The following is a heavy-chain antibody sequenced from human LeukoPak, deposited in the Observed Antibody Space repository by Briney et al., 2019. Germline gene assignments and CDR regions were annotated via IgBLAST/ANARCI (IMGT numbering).Heavy chain of an antibody. D-gene: IGHD3-16*01. CDR3: ARVLAARGGETDY. CDR1: GYTFTSYD. CDR2: INPNSGGT. J-gene: IGHJ4*02. Sequence: GASVKVSCKASGYTFTSYDINWVRQATGQGLEWMGWINPNSGGTNYAQKFQGRVTMTRDTSISTAYMELSRLRSDDTAVYYCARVLAARGGETDYWGQGTLVTVSS. V-gene: IGHV1-2*02.